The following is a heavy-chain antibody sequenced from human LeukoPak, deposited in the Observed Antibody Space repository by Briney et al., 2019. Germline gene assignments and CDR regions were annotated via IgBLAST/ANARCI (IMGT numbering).Heavy chain of an antibody. CDR2: SDSI. CDR1: GFTFSSYG. V-gene: IGHV3-48*04. D-gene: IGHD3-10*02. Sequence: GGSLRLSCAASGFTFSSYGMSWVRQAPGKGLEWVSGSDSIGYADSVKGRFTTSRDNAKNSLYLQMNSLRAEDTAVYYCAELGITMIGGVWGKGTTVTISS. CDR3: AELGITMIGGV. J-gene: IGHJ6*04.